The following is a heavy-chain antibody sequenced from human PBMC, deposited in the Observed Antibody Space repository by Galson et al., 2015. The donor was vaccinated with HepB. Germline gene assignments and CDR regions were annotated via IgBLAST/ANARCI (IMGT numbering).Heavy chain of an antibody. V-gene: IGHV1-3*01. Sequence: SVKVSCKASGYTFTSYAMHWVRQAPGQRLEWMGWINAGNGNTKYSQKFQGRVTITRDTSASTAYMELSSLRSEDTAVYYCARDRVARFNYFDYWGQGTLVTVSS. CDR3: ARDRVARFNYFDY. D-gene: IGHD2-15*01. CDR1: GYTFTSYA. J-gene: IGHJ4*02. CDR2: INAGNGNT.